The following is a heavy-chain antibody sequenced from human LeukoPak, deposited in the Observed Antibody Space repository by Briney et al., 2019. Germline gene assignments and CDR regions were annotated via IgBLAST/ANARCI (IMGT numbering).Heavy chain of an antibody. V-gene: IGHV3-21*04. D-gene: IGHD1-26*01. CDR2: ISSSSSYI. CDR1: GFTFRSYE. Sequence: GGSLRLSCEASGFTFRSYEMNWVRQAPGKGLEWVSSISSSSSYIYYADSVKGRFTISRDNSKNTLYLQMNSLRAEDTAVYYCAKHVLSIVGATDNAFDIWGQGTMVTVSS. CDR3: AKHVLSIVGATDNAFDI. J-gene: IGHJ3*02.